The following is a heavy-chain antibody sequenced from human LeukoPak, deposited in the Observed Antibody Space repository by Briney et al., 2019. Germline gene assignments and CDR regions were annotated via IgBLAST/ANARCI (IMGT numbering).Heavy chain of an antibody. CDR2: INHSGST. Sequence: SETLSLTCAVYGGSFSGYYWSWLRQPPGKGLEWIGEINHSGSTNYNPSLKSRVTISVDTSKNQFSLKLSSVTAADTAVYYCARRSGGSGSYYKRRWFDPGGQGTLVTVSS. J-gene: IGHJ5*02. V-gene: IGHV4-34*01. CDR3: ARRSGGSGSYYKRRWFDP. D-gene: IGHD3-10*01. CDR1: GGSFSGYY.